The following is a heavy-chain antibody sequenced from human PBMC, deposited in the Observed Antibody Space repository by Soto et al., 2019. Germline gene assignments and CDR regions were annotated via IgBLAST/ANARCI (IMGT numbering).Heavy chain of an antibody. D-gene: IGHD4-4*01. CDR2: VSANNGHT. V-gene: IGHV1-18*01. J-gene: IGHJ6*02. CDR3: GTDLERVTAKHFFYYYALEV. CDR1: GFTFSNYG. Sequence: ASVKVSCKASGFTFSNYGLNWVRQAPGQGLEWMGWVSANNGHTNYAQNLQGRVSMTTDTSTSTAYMELRGLRFNDTAAYYCGTDLERVTAKHFFYYYALEVCGQRTTVIV.